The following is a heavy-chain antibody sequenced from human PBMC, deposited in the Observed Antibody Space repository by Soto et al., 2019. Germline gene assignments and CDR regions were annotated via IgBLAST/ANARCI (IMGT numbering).Heavy chain of an antibody. V-gene: IGHV1-18*01. CDR2: IGGYKGNT. CDR3: APHTLDTGMPSGY. Sequence: QVQLVQSGAEVREPGASVKVSCKASGYTFTNYGVSWVRQAPGQGLEWMGWIGGYKGNTNYAKKLQGRGTLTTDTSTSTAYMELRSLRSDDTAVYYCAPHTLDTGMPSGYWGQGTLVTVSS. D-gene: IGHD5-18*01. J-gene: IGHJ4*02. CDR1: GYTFTNYG.